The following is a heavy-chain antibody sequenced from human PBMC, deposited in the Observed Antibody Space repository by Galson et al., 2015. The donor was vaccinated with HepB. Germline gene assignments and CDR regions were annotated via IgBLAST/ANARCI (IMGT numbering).Heavy chain of an antibody. CDR2: ISAYNGNT. CDR3: ARDESQVAALILMDAFDI. Sequence: SVTVSCKAPGSTFTSYGISWVRQAPGQGLEWMGWISAYNGNTNYAQKLQGRVTMTTDTSTSTAYMELRSLRSDDTAVYYCARDESQVAALILMDAFDIWGQGTMVTVSS. CDR1: GSTFTSYG. V-gene: IGHV1-18*01. J-gene: IGHJ3*02. D-gene: IGHD2-15*01.